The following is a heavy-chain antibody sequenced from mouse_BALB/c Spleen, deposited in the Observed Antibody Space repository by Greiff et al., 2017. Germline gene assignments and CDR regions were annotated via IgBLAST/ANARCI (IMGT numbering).Heavy chain of an antibody. CDR2: ISSCGSYT. CDR3: ARGPDGYYGY. D-gene: IGHD2-3*01. J-gene: IGHJ3*01. CDR1: GFTFSSYA. V-gene: IGHV5-9-4*01. Sequence: EVMLVESGGGLVKPGGSLKLSCAASGFTFSSYAMSWVRQSPAKRLEWVAEISSCGSYTYYPDTVTGRFTISRDNAKNTLYLEMSSLRSEDTAMYYCARGPDGYYGYWGQGTLVTVSA.